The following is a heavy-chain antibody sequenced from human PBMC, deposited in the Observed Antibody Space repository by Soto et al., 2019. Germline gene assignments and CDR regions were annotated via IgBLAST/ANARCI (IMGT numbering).Heavy chain of an antibody. CDR3: ARDLTYIRQY. CDR1: GYTFTDYG. CDR2: ISTAHSDV. V-gene: IGHV1-18*01. D-gene: IGHD2-2*02. Sequence: QVQLVQSADEVKKPGASVKVSSKTSGYTFTDYGISWVRQAPGQGLEWMGWISTAHSDVGYAQKFQGRFTMTTDKSTSTAYMELRSLTSDDTAVYFCARDLTYIRQYWGQGTLVTVSS. J-gene: IGHJ4*02.